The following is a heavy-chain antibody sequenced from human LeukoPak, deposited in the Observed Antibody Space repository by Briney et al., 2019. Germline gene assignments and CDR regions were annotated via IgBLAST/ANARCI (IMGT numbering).Heavy chain of an antibody. Sequence: SETLSLTCTVSGGSINGYYWSWIRQPAGKGLEWIGRISSSGTTNYNPFLKSRITVSVNTSKNQFSLRLNSVTAADTAVYYCARDGGSGSFTWGQGTLVTVSS. V-gene: IGHV4-4*07. J-gene: IGHJ4*02. CDR3: ARDGGSGSFT. D-gene: IGHD3-10*01. CDR1: GGSINGYY. CDR2: ISSSGTT.